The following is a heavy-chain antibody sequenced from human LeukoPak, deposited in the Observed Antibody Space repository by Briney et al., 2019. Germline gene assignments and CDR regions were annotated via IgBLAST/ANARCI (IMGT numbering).Heavy chain of an antibody. CDR3: AKPARGG. CDR2: ISASDGTT. D-gene: IGHD3-10*01. J-gene: IGHJ4*02. V-gene: IGHV3-23*01. Sequence: GGSLRLSCAASGFTFSSYVMSWVRQAPGKGLEWVSAISASDGTTYYADSVKGRLTISSANSKNTLYLQMNSPRAEDTAVHFCAKPARGGWGQGTLVTVSS. CDR1: GFTFSSYV.